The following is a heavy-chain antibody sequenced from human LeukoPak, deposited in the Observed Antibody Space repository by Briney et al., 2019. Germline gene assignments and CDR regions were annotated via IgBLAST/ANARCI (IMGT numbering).Heavy chain of an antibody. CDR2: IYYSGST. CDR1: GGSISTYY. D-gene: IGHD5/OR15-5a*01. J-gene: IGHJ3*02. CDR3: AVNSTKHTFDI. V-gene: IGHV4-59*08. Sequence: KSSGTLSLTCTVSGGSISTYYWSWIRQSPGKGLEWIGSIYYSGSTNYNPSLKSRVSISVDTSKNQFSLELSSVTAADTAVYYCAVNSTKHTFDIWGQGTMVTVSS.